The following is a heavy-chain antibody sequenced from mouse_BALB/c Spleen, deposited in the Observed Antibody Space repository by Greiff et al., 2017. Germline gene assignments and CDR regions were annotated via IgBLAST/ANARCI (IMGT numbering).Heavy chain of an antibody. V-gene: IGHV14-3*02. Sequence: VQLQQSGAELVKPGASVKLSCTASGFNINDTYMHWVKQRPEQGLEWIGRIDPANGNTKYDPKFQGKATITADTSSNTAYLQLSSLTSEDTAVYYCAPYSNDPPFAYWGQGTLVTVSA. CDR3: APYSNDPPFAY. CDR1: GFNINDTY. D-gene: IGHD2-5*01. CDR2: IDPANGNT. J-gene: IGHJ3*01.